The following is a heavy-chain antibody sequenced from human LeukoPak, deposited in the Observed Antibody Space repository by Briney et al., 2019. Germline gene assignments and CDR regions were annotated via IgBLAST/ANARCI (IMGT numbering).Heavy chain of an antibody. CDR1: GGSISRYY. CDR2: IYSSGST. V-gene: IGHV4-59*01. J-gene: IGHJ4*02. D-gene: IGHD6-13*01. Sequence: PSETLSLTCTVSGGSISRYYWSWIRQPPGKGLEWIGYIYSSGSTNYNPSLKSRVTISVDTSKNQFSLKLSSVTAADTAVYYCARGAAATYWGQGALVTVSS. CDR3: ARGAAATY.